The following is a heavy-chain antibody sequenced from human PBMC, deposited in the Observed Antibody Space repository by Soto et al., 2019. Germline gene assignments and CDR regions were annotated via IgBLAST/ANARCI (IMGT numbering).Heavy chain of an antibody. J-gene: IGHJ6*02. V-gene: IGHV4-34*01. Sequence: PSETLSLTCAVYGGSFSGYYWSWIRQPPGKGLEWIGEINHSGSTNYNPSLKSRVTISVDTSKNQFSLKLSSVTAADTAVYYCALLQTYYYYYGMDVWGQGTTVTVSS. CDR3: ALLQTYYYYYGMDV. CDR2: INHSGST. D-gene: IGHD1-26*01. CDR1: GGSFSGYY.